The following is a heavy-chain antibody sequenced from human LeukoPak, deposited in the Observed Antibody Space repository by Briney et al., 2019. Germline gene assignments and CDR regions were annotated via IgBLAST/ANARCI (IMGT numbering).Heavy chain of an antibody. CDR1: GYTFTSYG. V-gene: IGHV1-18*01. CDR2: ISAYNGNT. D-gene: IGHD3-22*01. CDR3: ARDTQGETYYYDSRGRFRY. J-gene: IGHJ4*02. Sequence: ASVKVSCKASGYTFTSYGISWVRQAPGQGLEWMGWISAYNGNTNYAQKLQGRVTMTTDTSTSTAYMELRSLRSDDTAVYYCARDTQGETYYYDSRGRFRYWGQGTLVTVSS.